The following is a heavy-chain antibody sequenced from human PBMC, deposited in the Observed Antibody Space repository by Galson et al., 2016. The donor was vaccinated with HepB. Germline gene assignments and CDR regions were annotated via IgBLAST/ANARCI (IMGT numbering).Heavy chain of an antibody. CDR3: AKAIQLWGFYYFDY. CDR1: GFTFSSYA. V-gene: IGHV3-23*01. J-gene: IGHJ4*02. D-gene: IGHD5-18*01. CDR2: ISGSGGST. Sequence: SLRLSCAASGFTFSSYAMSWVRQAPGKGVEWVSAISGSGGSTYYADSVKGRFTISRDNSKNTLYLQMNSLRAEDTAVYYCAKAIQLWGFYYFDYWGQGTLVTVSS.